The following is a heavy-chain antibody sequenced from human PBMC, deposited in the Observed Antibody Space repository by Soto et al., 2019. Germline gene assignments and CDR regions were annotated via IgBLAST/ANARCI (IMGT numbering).Heavy chain of an antibody. CDR2: IYYSGST. D-gene: IGHD6-6*01. Sequence: SETLSLTCAVSGGSISSGDYYWSWIRQPPGKGLEWIGYIYYSGSTYYNPSLKSRITISVDTSKNQFSLKLSSVTAADTAVYYCARERPDGARLDPWGQGTLVTVSS. CDR3: ARERPDGARLDP. CDR1: GGSISSGDYY. V-gene: IGHV4-30-4*01. J-gene: IGHJ5*02.